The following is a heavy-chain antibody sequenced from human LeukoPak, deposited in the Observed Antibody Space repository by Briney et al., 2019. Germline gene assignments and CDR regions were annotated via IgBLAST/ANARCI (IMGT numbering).Heavy chain of an antibody. D-gene: IGHD3-22*01. Sequence: PGGSLRLSCVASGFTFGKYWMSWVRQAPGKGLEWVANIKLDGSEKYYVDSVKGRFTISRDNAKNSLYLQMNSLRAEDTAVYYCARASYYYDSSGYLEYYFDYWGQGTLVTVSS. CDR1: GFTFGKYW. J-gene: IGHJ4*02. CDR2: IKLDGSEK. V-gene: IGHV3-7*03. CDR3: ARASYYYDSSGYLEYYFDY.